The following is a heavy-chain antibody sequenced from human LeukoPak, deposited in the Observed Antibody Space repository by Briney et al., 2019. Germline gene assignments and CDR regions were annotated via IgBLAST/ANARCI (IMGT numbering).Heavy chain of an antibody. Sequence: SETLSLTCAVYGGSFSGYYWSWIRQPPGKGLEWIGEINHSGSTNYNPSLKSRVTISVDTSKNQFSLKLTSVTAADTAVYYCARVAVVVAATRGNPNKNWFDPWGQGTLVTVSS. CDR2: INHSGST. V-gene: IGHV4-34*01. CDR3: ARVAVVVAATRGNPNKNWFDP. D-gene: IGHD2-15*01. CDR1: GGSFSGYY. J-gene: IGHJ5*02.